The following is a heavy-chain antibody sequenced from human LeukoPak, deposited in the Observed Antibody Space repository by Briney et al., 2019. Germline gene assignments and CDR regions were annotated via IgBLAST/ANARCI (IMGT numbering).Heavy chain of an antibody. D-gene: IGHD5-24*01. CDR1: GFTFSSYG. Sequence: GGSLRLSCAASGFTFSSYGMHWVRQAPGKGPEWVGRIKSFNNGGTIDYSAPVKGRFTISRDDSKNTLYLQMNNLKNEDTAIYFCTTPHDGYDRVGGQGTLVTVSS. J-gene: IGHJ4*02. CDR2: IKSFNNGGTI. V-gene: IGHV3-15*07. CDR3: TTPHDGYDRV.